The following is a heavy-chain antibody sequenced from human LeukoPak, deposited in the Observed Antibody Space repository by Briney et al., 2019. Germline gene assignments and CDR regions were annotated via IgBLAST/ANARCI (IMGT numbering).Heavy chain of an antibody. V-gene: IGHV4-34*01. CDR1: GGSFSGYY. CDR2: IYHSGST. CDR3: ARGRVWEPNYYYYYYMDV. J-gene: IGHJ6*03. D-gene: IGHD1-26*01. Sequence: PSETLSLTCAVYGGSFSGYYWSWIRQPPGKGLEWIGEIYHSGSTNYNPSLKSRVTISVDTSKNQFSLKLSSVTAADTAVYYCARGRVWEPNYYYYYYMDVWGKGTTVTLSS.